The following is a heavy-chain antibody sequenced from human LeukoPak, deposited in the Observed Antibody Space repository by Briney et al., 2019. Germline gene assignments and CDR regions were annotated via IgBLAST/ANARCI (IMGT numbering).Heavy chain of an antibody. CDR1: GGSISSNNW. J-gene: IGHJ4*02. D-gene: IGHD3-22*01. V-gene: IGHV4-4*02. CDR3: ARVCANYYYDSSGSYYFDY. Sequence: PSGTLSLTCAVSGGSISSNNWWGWVRQPPGKGLEWIGEIYHSGSPNYNPSLKSRVTISVDKSRNHFSLKLSSVTAADTAVYYCARVCANYYYDSSGSYYFDYWGQGTLVTVSS. CDR2: IYHSGSP.